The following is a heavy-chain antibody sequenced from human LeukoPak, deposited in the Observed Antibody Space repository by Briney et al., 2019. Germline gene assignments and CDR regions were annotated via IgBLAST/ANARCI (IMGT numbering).Heavy chain of an antibody. J-gene: IGHJ4*02. V-gene: IGHV3-23*01. D-gene: IGHD3-22*01. CDR2: IIGSGGST. CDR1: GFTFSNYA. Sequence: GGSLSLSCVASGFTFSNYAMSWVRQPPGKGVEWVSAIIGSGGSTYYADSVKGRFSISRDNYKNTLYLQMNSLRAEDTAVYYCAIRNYYDRSAYYYYYFDYWGQGTLVSVSS. CDR3: AIRNYYDRSAYYYYYFDY.